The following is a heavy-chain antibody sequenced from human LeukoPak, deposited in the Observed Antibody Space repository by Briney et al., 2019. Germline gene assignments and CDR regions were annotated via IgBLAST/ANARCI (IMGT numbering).Heavy chain of an antibody. CDR1: GFTFSSYW. CDR2: IKQDGSEK. V-gene: IGHV3-7*01. J-gene: IGHJ4*02. Sequence: GGSLRLSCAASGFTFSSYWMSWVRQAPGKGLGWVANIKQDGSEKYYVDSVKGRFTISRDNAKNSLYLQMNSLRAEDTAVYYCARVPQLLWFGELLSNFDYWGQGTLVTVSS. CDR3: ARVPQLLWFGELLSNFDY. D-gene: IGHD3-10*01.